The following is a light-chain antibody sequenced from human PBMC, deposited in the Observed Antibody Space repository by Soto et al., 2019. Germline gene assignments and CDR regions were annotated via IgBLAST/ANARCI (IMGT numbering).Light chain of an antibody. V-gene: IGKV1-5*03. CDR1: QSISSW. Sequence: VKMTQSPSAVSASVGDRVIITCRASQSISSWLAWYQQKPGKVPKLLIYKASSLESGVPSRFSGSGSGTEFTLAISSLQADDFATYYCQQYKSYSRTFGGGTKVDIK. CDR3: QQYKSYSRT. J-gene: IGKJ4*01. CDR2: KAS.